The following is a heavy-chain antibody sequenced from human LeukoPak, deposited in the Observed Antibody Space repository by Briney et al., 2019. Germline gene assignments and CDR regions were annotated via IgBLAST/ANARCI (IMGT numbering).Heavy chain of an antibody. V-gene: IGHV1-18*01. Sequence: ASVKVSCKASGYTFTTYGISWVRQAHGQGLEWMGRISAYNGNTNYAQKLQGRVTMTTDTSTSTAYMELRSLRSDDTAVYYCARDMIAARPNWFDPWGQGTLVTVSS. CDR3: ARDMIAARPNWFDP. D-gene: IGHD6-6*01. J-gene: IGHJ5*02. CDR2: ISAYNGNT. CDR1: GYTFTTYG.